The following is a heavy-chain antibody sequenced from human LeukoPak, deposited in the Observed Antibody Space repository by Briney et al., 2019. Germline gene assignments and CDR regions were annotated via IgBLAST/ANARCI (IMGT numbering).Heavy chain of an antibody. V-gene: IGHV3-23*01. CDR1: GITLSNYG. CDR3: AKRGVVIRVILVGFHKEANYFDS. CDR2: ISDRGGRT. D-gene: IGHD3-10*01. J-gene: IGHJ4*02. Sequence: GGSLRLSCAASGITLSNYGMTWVRQAPGKGREWVAGISDRGGRTTYADSVKGRFTISRDNPKNTLYLQMNSLRAEDTAVYFCAKRGVVIRVILVGFHKEANYFDSWGQGALVTVSS.